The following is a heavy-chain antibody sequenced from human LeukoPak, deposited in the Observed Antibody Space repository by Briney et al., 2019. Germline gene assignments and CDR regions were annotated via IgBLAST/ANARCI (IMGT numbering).Heavy chain of an antibody. V-gene: IGHV3-11*01. CDR1: GFTFSDYW. CDR3: ARESGHAFGV. J-gene: IGHJ3*01. Sequence: GGSLRLSCAASGFTFSDYWMIWIRQAPGKGLEWVSYISSTANKIYYADSVKGRFTISRDNAKNSLYLQMNSLRAEDAAVYYSARESGHAFGVWGQGTMVTV. CDR2: ISSTANKI. D-gene: IGHD5-12*01.